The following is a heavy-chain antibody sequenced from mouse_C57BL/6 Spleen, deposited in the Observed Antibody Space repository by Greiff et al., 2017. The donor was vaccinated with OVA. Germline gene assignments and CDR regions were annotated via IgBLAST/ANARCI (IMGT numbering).Heavy chain of an antibody. V-gene: IGHV1-39*01. Sequence: VQLKESGPELVKPGASVKISCKASGYSFTDYNMNWVKQSNGKSLEWIGVINPNYGTTSYNQKFKGKATLTVDQSSSTAYMQLNSLTSEDSAVYYCARRIYDGYYDAMDYWGQGTSVTVSS. CDR3: ARRIYDGYYDAMDY. D-gene: IGHD2-3*01. CDR1: GYSFTDYN. CDR2: INPNYGTT. J-gene: IGHJ4*01.